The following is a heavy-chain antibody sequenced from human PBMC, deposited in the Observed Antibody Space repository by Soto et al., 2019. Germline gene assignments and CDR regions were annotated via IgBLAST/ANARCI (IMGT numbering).Heavy chain of an antibody. D-gene: IGHD3-9*01. CDR3: ATLTKCDILTGFYPC. CDR2: IYSGGST. J-gene: IGHJ4*02. CDR1: GFTVSSNY. Sequence: GGSLRLSCAASGFTVSSNYMSWVRQAPGKGLEWVSVIYSGGSTYYADSVKGRFTISRDNSKNTLYLQMNSLRAEDTAVYYCATLTKCDILTGFYPCWGQGTLVTVSS. V-gene: IGHV3-66*01.